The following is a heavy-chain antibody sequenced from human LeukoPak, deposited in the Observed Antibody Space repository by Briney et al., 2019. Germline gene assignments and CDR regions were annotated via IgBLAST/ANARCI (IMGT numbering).Heavy chain of an antibody. CDR2: MSPNSGDT. D-gene: IGHD7-27*01. CDR1: GYTFTSYD. V-gene: IGHV1-8*01. Sequence: ASVKVSCKASGYTFTSYDFNWVRQATGRRPEWMGWMSPNSGDTGYAQKFQDRVTMTRNTSISTAYMELSSLRSDDAAVYYCARGPPNWGYDYWGPGTLVTVSS. J-gene: IGHJ4*02. CDR3: ARGPPNWGYDY.